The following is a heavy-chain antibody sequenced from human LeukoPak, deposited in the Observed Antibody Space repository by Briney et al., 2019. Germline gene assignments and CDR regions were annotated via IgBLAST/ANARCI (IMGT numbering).Heavy chain of an antibody. V-gene: IGHV3-21*01. CDR3: ARGSGTTVVTADAFDI. J-gene: IGHJ3*02. CDR1: GFTFSSYN. Sequence: GGSLRLSCAASGFTFSSYNMNWVRQAPGKGLEWVSSISTSSIYIYYADSVKGRFTISRDNAENSLYLQVNSLRAEDTALYYCARGSGTTVVTADAFDIWGQGTMVTVSS. D-gene: IGHD4-23*01. CDR2: ISTSSIYI.